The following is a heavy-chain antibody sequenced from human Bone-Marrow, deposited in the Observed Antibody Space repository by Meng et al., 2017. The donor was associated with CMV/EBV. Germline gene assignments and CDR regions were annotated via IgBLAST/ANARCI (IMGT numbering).Heavy chain of an antibody. V-gene: IGHV3-30*02. J-gene: IGHJ5*01. D-gene: IGHD2-2*01. CDR2: IWYDGSNK. CDR1: GFTFSSYG. Sequence: GESLKISCAASGFTFSSYGMHWVRQAPGKGLEWVAVIWYDGSNKYYADSVMGRFTISRDNSKNTLSLQMNSLRGEDTAVYYCAKVSGGYCSTTSCPPDSWGQGTLVTVSS. CDR3: AKVSGGYCSTTSCPPDS.